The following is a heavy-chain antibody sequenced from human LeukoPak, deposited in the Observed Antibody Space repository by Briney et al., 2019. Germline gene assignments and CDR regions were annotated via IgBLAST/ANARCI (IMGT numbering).Heavy chain of an antibody. CDR2: IKQDGSEK. J-gene: IGHJ6*03. D-gene: IGHD3-10*01. CDR3: AKGDFYGSGRDYYYYMDV. V-gene: IGHV3-7*03. Sequence: GGSLRLSCAASGFTFSSYWMSWVRQAPGKGLEWVANIKQDGSEKYYVDSVKGRFTTSRDNAKNTLYLQMNSLRAEDTAVYNCAKGDFYGSGRDYYYYMDVWGKGTTVTISS. CDR1: GFTFSSYW.